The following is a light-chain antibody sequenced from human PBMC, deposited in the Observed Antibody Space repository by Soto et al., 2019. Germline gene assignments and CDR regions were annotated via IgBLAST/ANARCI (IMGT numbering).Light chain of an antibody. Sequence: SYELTQPPSVSVSPGQTASITCSGDKLGDKYASWYQQKPGQSPVLVIYQDTKRPSGIPERFSGSNSGNTATLTISGTQAMDEADYYFQAWDSNTYVIFGGGTKLTVL. V-gene: IGLV3-1*01. CDR3: QAWDSNTYVI. CDR1: KLGDKY. J-gene: IGLJ2*01. CDR2: QDT.